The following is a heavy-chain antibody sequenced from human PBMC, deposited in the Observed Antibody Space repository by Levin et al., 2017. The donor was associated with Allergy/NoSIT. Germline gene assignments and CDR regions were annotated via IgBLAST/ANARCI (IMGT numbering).Heavy chain of an antibody. V-gene: IGHV1-69*06. CDR3: ARVPYQLNYYYYYYMDV. CDR1: GGTFSSYA. J-gene: IGHJ6*03. CDR2: IIPIFGTA. D-gene: IGHD2-2*01. Sequence: PKASVKVSCKASGGTFSSYAISWVRQAPGQGLEWMGGIIPIFGTANYAQKFQGRVTITADKSTSTAYMELSSLRSEDTAVYYCARVPYQLNYYYYYYMDVWGKGTTVTVSS.